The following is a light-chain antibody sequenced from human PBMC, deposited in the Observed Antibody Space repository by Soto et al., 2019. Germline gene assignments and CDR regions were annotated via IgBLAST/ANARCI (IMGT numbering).Light chain of an antibody. CDR3: QQYESYRT. J-gene: IGKJ1*01. CDR1: QSIGRW. Sequence: DIQMTQSPSTLSAYVGDRVTITCRASQSIGRWLAWYQQKPGKAPKLLIYEASSLESGVSSKFRASGSGTEFTLTITSLQPDDFATYYCQQYESYRTFGPGTKVEIK. V-gene: IGKV1-5*03. CDR2: EAS.